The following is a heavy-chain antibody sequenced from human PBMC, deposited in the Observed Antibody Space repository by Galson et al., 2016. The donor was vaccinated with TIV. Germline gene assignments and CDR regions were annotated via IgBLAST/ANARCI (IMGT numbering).Heavy chain of an antibody. Sequence: SVKVSCKASGGVFNNYAILWVRQAPGQGLEWMGGIIPLSGTTYAKKFQGRLTVTADEGTKTTYMDLSRLTSDDTAVYYCARGGHYALEVWGQGTAVTVSS. CDR2: IIPLSGT. D-gene: IGHD3-16*01. V-gene: IGHV1-69*13. CDR1: GGVFNNYA. J-gene: IGHJ6*02. CDR3: ARGGHYALEV.